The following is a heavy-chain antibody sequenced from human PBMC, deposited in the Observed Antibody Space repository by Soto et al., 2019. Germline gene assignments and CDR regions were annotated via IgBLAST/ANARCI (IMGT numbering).Heavy chain of an antibody. V-gene: IGHV3-23*01. D-gene: IGHD1-7*01. CDR3: AKGDWDYFAGHFDY. CDR2: ISGTAGNT. CDR1: GFTFTSCA. J-gene: IGHJ4*02. Sequence: VQLLESGGGLVQPGGSLRLSCAASGFTFTSCAMSWVRQAPGKGLEWVSAISGTAGNTYHADSVKGRFTISRDISKNTLYLQMNSLRAEDTAVYYCAKGDWDYFAGHFDYWGQGTLVTVSS.